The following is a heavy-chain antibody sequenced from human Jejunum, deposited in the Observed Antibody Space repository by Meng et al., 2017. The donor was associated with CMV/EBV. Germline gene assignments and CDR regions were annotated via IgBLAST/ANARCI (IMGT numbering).Heavy chain of an antibody. J-gene: IGHJ4*02. CDR1: TFTSYA. CDR3: ARHLTYGSGSLSPYYFDY. D-gene: IGHD3-10*01. CDR2: FTGSGGST. Sequence: TFTSYAMSWGRQAPGKGLECVSTFTGSGGSTYYSDSVKGRFTISRDNSKNTLYLQMNSLRADDTAVYYCARHLTYGSGSLSPYYFDYWGQGTLVTVSS. V-gene: IGHV3-23*01.